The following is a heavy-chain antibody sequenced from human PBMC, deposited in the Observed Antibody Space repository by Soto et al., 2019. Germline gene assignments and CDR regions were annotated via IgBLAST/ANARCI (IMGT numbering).Heavy chain of an antibody. J-gene: IGHJ5*02. CDR1: GFTFSSYA. Sequence: GGSLRLSCAASGFTFSSYAMSWVRQAPGKGLEWVSAISGSGGSTYYADSVKGRFTISRDNSKNTLYLQMNSLRAEDTAVYYCAKGGGYSGYAVKGNWFDPWGQGTLVTVSS. CDR3: AKGGGYSGYAVKGNWFDP. CDR2: ISGSGGST. V-gene: IGHV3-23*01. D-gene: IGHD5-12*01.